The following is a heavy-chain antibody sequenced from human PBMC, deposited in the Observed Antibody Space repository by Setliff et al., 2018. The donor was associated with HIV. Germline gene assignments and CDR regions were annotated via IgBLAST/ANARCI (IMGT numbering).Heavy chain of an antibody. CDR1: GGSIVRYC. CDR2: IYYSGST. CDR3: ARLLQGGNYAFDI. V-gene: IGHV4-59*08. J-gene: IGHJ3*02. D-gene: IGHD2-21*02. Sequence: PSETLSLTCTVSGGSIVRYCWTWIRQPPGKGLEWIGYIYYSGSTNYNPSLKSRVIISVDTSKMQFSLKLRSVTAADTAMYYCARLLQGGNYAFDIWGQGTMVTVSS.